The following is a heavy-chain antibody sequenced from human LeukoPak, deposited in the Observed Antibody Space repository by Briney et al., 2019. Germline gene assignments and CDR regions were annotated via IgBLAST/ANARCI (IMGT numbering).Heavy chain of an antibody. D-gene: IGHD6-19*01. CDR2: IIPIFGTV. V-gene: IGHV1-69*13. J-gene: IGHJ6*02. Sequence: GASVKVSCKASGGTFSSYAISWVRQAPGQGLEWMGGIIPIFGTVNYAQKFQGRVTITADESTSTAYMELSSLRSEDTAVYYCATDGSGRYNYYYYYGMDVWGQGTTVTVSS. CDR1: GGTFSSYA. CDR3: ATDGSGRYNYYYYYGMDV.